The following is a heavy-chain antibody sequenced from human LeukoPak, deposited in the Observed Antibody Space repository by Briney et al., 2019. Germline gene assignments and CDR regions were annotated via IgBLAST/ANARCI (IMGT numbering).Heavy chain of an antibody. Sequence: KFQGRVTITRDTSTSTAYLEMRNLRSDDTAIYYCARINIVVPSAAKDAFDIWGQGTMVTVSS. D-gene: IGHD2-15*01. V-gene: IGHV1-18*01. J-gene: IGHJ3*02. CDR3: ARINIVVPSAAKDAFDI.